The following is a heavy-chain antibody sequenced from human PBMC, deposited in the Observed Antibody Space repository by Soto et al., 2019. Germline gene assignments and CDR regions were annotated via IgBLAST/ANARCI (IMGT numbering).Heavy chain of an antibody. Sequence: GGSLRLSCAASGFTFSSYGMHWVRQAPGKGLEWVAVIWYDGSNKYYADSVKGRFTISRDNSKNTLYLQMNSLRAEDTAVYYCARAEGGTSPYQNGMDVWGQGTTVTVSS. CDR2: IWYDGSNK. D-gene: IGHD3-16*01. CDR1: GFTFSSYG. CDR3: ARAEGGTSPYQNGMDV. J-gene: IGHJ6*02. V-gene: IGHV3-33*01.